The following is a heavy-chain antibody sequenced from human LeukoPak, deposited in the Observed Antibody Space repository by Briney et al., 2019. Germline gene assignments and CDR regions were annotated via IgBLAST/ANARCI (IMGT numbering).Heavy chain of an antibody. Sequence: GESLKISCKGSGYSFTSYWIGWVRQMPGKGLEWMGIIYPGDSDTRYSPSFQGHVTISADKSISTAYLQWSSLKASDTAIYYCARVRVTTSLYYYYGFDVWGQGTTVTVSS. CDR1: GYSFTSYW. CDR2: IYPGDSDT. J-gene: IGHJ6*02. CDR3: ARVRVTTSLYYYYGFDV. D-gene: IGHD4-17*01. V-gene: IGHV5-51*01.